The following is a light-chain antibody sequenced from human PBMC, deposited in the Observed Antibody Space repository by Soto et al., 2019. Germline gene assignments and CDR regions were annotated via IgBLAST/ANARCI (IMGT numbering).Light chain of an antibody. V-gene: IGKV3-20*01. Sequence: EIVLTQSPGTLSLSPGERATLFCRASQSVATSQLAWYQQKPGQAPRRLIGASSRATGVPDRFIASGSGTDFTLTISRLEPEDFAVYYCQQFASSPRTFGRGTTVEIK. CDR1: QSVATSQ. J-gene: IGKJ1*01. CDR3: QQFASSPRT. CDR2: GAS.